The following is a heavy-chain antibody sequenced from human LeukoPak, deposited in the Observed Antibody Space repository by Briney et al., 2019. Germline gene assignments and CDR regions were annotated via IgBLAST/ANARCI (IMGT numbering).Heavy chain of an antibody. J-gene: IGHJ5*02. CDR1: GYTFTGYY. CDR2: INPNSGGT. Sequence: ASVKVSCKASGYTFTGYYMHWVRQAPGQGLEWMGWINPNSGGTNYAQKFQGRVTMTRDTSTSTAYMELRSLRSDDTAVYYCARTDENWFDPWGQGTLVTVSS. CDR3: ARTDENWFDP. V-gene: IGHV1-2*02.